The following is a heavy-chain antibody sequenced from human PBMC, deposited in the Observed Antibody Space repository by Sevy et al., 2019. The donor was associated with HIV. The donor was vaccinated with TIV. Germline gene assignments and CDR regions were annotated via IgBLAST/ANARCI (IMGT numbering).Heavy chain of an antibody. CDR3: ARYCSSTSCPYYYYGMDV. Sequence: ASVKVSCKASGGTFSSYAISWVRQAPGQGLEWMGGIIPIFGTANYAQKFQGRVTITADESTSTAYMELGSLRSEDTAVYYCARYCSSTSCPYYYYGMDVWGQGTTVTVSS. D-gene: IGHD2-2*01. V-gene: IGHV1-69*13. J-gene: IGHJ6*02. CDR1: GGTFSSYA. CDR2: IIPIFGTA.